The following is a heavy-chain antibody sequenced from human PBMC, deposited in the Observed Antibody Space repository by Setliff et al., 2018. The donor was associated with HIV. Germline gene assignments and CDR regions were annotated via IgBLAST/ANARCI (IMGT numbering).Heavy chain of an antibody. V-gene: IGHV3-23*01. D-gene: IGHD3-3*01. CDR2: ISGSDGST. J-gene: IGHJ4*02. Sequence: PGGSLRLSCAASGFTFSSYAIHWVRQAPGKGLEWVSSISGSDGSTYYADFVKGRFTISRDNSKNTLYLQMNSLRAEDTAVYYCANGYDFWSGSSKGNFDYWGQGTLVTVSS. CDR1: GFTFSSYA. CDR3: ANGYDFWSGSSKGNFDY.